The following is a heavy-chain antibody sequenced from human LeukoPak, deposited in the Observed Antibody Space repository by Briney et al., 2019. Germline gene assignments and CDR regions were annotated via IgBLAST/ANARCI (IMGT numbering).Heavy chain of an antibody. CDR3: ARGFGYGDYYQH. D-gene: IGHD3-10*01. V-gene: IGHV1-2*02. J-gene: IGHJ1*01. CDR2: INPNSGGT. CDR1: GYTFTVYY. Sequence: ASVKVSCKASGYTFTVYYMHWVRQAPGQGLEWMGWINPNSGGTNYAQKFQGRVTMTRDTSISTAYMELSRLRSDDTAVYYCARGFGYGDYYQHWGQGTLVTVSS.